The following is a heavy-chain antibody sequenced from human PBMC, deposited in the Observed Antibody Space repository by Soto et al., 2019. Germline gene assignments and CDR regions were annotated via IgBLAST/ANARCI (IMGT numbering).Heavy chain of an antibody. Sequence: SETLSLTCAVYGGSFSGYYWSWIRQPPGKGLEWIGEINHSGSTNYNPSLKSRVTISVDTSKNQFSLKLSSVTAADTAVYYCAREEIVVVVAAIYWGQGTLVTVSS. CDR1: GGSFSGYY. D-gene: IGHD2-15*01. CDR3: AREEIVVVVAAIY. CDR2: INHSGST. J-gene: IGHJ4*02. V-gene: IGHV4-34*01.